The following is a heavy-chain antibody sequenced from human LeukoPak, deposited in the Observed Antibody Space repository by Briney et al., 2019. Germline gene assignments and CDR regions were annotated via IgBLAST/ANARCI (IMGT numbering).Heavy chain of an antibody. Sequence: ASETPSLTCTVSGGSVSGSSYYWGWIRQPPGKGLEWIGSIFYSGTTYYNPSLKSQVTISVDTSKNQFSLRLNSVTAADTAVYYCATGIQLWLLFFWGQGTLVTVSS. CDR1: GGSVSGSSYY. V-gene: IGHV4-39*05. D-gene: IGHD5-18*01. CDR3: ATGIQLWLLFF. J-gene: IGHJ4*02. CDR2: IFYSGTT.